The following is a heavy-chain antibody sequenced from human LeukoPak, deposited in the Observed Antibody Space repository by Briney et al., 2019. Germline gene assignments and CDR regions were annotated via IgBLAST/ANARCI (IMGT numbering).Heavy chain of an antibody. Sequence: PGGSLRLSCAASGFTFSSYSMNWVRQAPGKGLEWVSSISSSSSYIYYADSVKGRFTISRDNAKNSLYLQMNSLRAEDTAVYYCARDQPGSYSHWFDPWGQGTLVTVSS. CDR2: ISSSSSYI. J-gene: IGHJ5*02. D-gene: IGHD1-26*01. V-gene: IGHV3-21*01. CDR1: GFTFSSYS. CDR3: ARDQPGSYSHWFDP.